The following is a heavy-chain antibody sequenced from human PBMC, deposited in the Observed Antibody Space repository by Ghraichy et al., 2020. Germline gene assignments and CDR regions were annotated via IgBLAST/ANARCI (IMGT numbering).Heavy chain of an antibody. CDR2: AYYSGIT. V-gene: IGHV4-59*01. CDR3: ARDGTRELPWYFDL. Sequence: SETLSLTCTVSGGSISDYFWSWIRQSPGKGLEWLGYAYYSGITSYNPSLKSQVTISVDTSKNQLSLKLTSVTAADTAIYYCARDGTRELPWYFDLWGRGTLVIVSS. J-gene: IGHJ2*01. CDR1: GGSISDYF. D-gene: IGHD1-7*01.